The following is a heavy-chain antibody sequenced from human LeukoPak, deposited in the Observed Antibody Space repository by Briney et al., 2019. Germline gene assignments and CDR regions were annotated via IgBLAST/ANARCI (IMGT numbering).Heavy chain of an antibody. V-gene: IGHV1-46*01. D-gene: IGHD6-13*01. CDR1: GYTFTSYY. J-gene: IGHJ4*02. Sequence: ASVKVSCKASGYTFTSYYMHWVRQAPGQGLEWMGLINPSGGNTRYAQKFQGRVTMTRDTSTTTVYMELSSLRSEDTAVYYCARDPIAAAGSFDYWGQGTLVIVSS. CDR2: INPSGGNT. CDR3: ARDPIAAAGSFDY.